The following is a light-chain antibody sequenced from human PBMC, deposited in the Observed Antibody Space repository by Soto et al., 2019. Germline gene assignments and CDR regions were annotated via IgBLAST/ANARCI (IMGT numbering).Light chain of an antibody. J-gene: IGLJ2*01. CDR1: SSDVGGYNY. V-gene: IGLV2-8*01. Sequence: QSALTQPPSESGSPGQSVTISCTGTSSDVGGYNYVSWYQQHPGKAPKLMIYEVSKRPSGVPDRFSGSKSGNTASLTVSGLQAEDDADYYCSSYAGSNMVVFGGGNKLTVL. CDR3: SSYAGSNMVV. CDR2: EVS.